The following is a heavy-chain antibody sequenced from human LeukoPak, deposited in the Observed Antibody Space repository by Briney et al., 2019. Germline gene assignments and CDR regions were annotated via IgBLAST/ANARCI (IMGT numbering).Heavy chain of an antibody. Sequence: GGSLRLSCAASGFTFSSYAMHWVRQAPGKGLEWVAVISYDGSNKYYADSVKGRFTISRDNSKNTLYLRMNSLRAEDTAVYYCAREYYFDYWGQGTLVTVSS. V-gene: IGHV3-30-3*01. CDR2: ISYDGSNK. CDR3: AREYYFDY. J-gene: IGHJ4*02. CDR1: GFTFSSYA.